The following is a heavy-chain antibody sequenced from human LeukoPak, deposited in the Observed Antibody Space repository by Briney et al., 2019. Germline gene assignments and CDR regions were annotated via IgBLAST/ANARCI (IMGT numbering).Heavy chain of an antibody. J-gene: IGHJ4*02. CDR1: GFTFSNYE. CDR2: ISSGGSTV. V-gene: IGHV3-48*03. CDR3: ARGGSFVEY. D-gene: IGHD3-10*01. Sequence: GGSLRLSCAASGFTFSNYEMHWVRRAPGKGLEWVSYISSGGSTVYYADSVKGQFTVSRDNAKNSLYLQMSSLRAEDTAAYYCARGGSFVEYWGQGTLVSVSS.